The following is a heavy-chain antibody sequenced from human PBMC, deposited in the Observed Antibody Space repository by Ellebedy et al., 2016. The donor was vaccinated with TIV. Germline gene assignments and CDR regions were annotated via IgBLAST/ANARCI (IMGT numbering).Heavy chain of an antibody. J-gene: IGHJ4*02. CDR2: IIPIFGTA. Sequence: ASVKVSCKASGGTFSSYAISWLRQAPGQGLEWMGGIIPIFGTANYAQKFQGRVTITADESTSTAYMELSSLRSEDTAVYYCARGDYYDSRNLDYWGQGTLVTVSS. CDR3: ARGDYYDSRNLDY. V-gene: IGHV1-69*13. D-gene: IGHD3-22*01. CDR1: GGTFSSYA.